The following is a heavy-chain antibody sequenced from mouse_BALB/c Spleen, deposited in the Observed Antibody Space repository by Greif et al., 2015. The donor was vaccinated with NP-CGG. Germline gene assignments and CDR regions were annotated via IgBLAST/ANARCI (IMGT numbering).Heavy chain of an antibody. CDR3: ARDLFGYDGAWFAY. J-gene: IGHJ3*01. CDR1: GYSITSGYY. V-gene: IGHV3-6*02. CDR2: ISYGGSN. Sequence: VQLQQSGPGLVKPPQSLSLTCSVTGYSITSGYYWNWIRQFPGNKLEWMGYISYGGSNNYNPSLKNRISITRDTSKNQFFLKLNSVTTEDTATYYCARDLFGYDGAWFAYWGQGTLVTVSA. D-gene: IGHD2-2*01.